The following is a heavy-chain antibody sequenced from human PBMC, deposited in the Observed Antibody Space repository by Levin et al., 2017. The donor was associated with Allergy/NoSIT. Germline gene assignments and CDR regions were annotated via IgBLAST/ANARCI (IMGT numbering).Heavy chain of an antibody. D-gene: IGHD6-13*01. CDR2: ISGSGGST. CDR1: GFTFSSYA. Sequence: LSLTCAASGFTFSSYAMSWVRQAPGKGLEWVSAISGSGGSTYYADSVKGRFTISRDNSKNTLYLQMNSLRAEDTAVYYCAKDLAEIAAAGTTYWGQGTLVTVSS. J-gene: IGHJ4*02. V-gene: IGHV3-23*01. CDR3: AKDLAEIAAAGTTY.